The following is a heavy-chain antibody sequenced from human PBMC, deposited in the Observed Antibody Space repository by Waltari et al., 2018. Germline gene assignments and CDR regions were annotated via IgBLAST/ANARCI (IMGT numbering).Heavy chain of an antibody. CDR1: GFTFSTYW. V-gene: IGHV3-7*01. CDR2: IKQDGSEK. CDR3: ARVSWDTITRKGIDY. D-gene: IGHD1-26*01. J-gene: IGHJ4*02. Sequence: EVQLVESGGDLVQPGGALRLYCAASGFTFSTYWLSWVRQAPGKGLEWVANIKQDGSEKLYVDSVKGRFTISRDNARNSLYLQMNSLRGEDTAVYYCARVSWDTITRKGIDYWGLGTLVIVSS.